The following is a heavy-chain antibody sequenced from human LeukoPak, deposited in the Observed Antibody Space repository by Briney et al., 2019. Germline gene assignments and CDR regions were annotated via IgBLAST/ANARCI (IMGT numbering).Heavy chain of an antibody. V-gene: IGHV4-59*01. CDR2: IYYSGST. Sequence: SETLSLTCTVSGGSISSYYWSWIRQPPGKGLEWIGYIYYSGSTNYNPSLKSRVTKSVDTSKNQFSLKLSSVTAADTAVYYCARAQFDYSTTWDYYYYYMDVWGKGTTVTVSS. D-gene: IGHD4-11*01. CDR1: GGSISSYY. J-gene: IGHJ6*03. CDR3: ARAQFDYSTTWDYYYYYMDV.